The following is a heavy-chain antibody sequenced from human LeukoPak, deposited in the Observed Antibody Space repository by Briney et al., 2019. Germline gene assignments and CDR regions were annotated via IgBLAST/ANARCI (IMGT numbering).Heavy chain of an antibody. CDR2: ISAYNGNT. CDR1: GYTFTSYD. CDR3: ARDLLGESYGTDY. D-gene: IGHD3-16*01. V-gene: IGHV1-18*01. Sequence: ASVKVSCKASGYTFTSYDISWVRQAPGQGLEWMGWISAYNGNTNYAQKLQGRVTITADKSTSTAYMELSSLRSEDTAVYYCARDLLGESYGTDYWGQGTLVTVSS. J-gene: IGHJ4*02.